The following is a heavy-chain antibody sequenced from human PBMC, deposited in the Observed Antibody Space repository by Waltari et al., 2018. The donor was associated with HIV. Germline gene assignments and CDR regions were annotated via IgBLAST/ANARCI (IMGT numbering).Heavy chain of an antibody. Sequence: QVQLQESGPGLVKPSETLSLTCTVPGGSLRSYYWSWIRQPAGMGLEWGGRIYPSGSTNYNPSLKSRVTMSVDTSKNQFSLKLSSVTAADTAVYYCARDSPSRYDSSGYYYWFDPWGQGTLVTVSS. CDR2: IYPSGST. J-gene: IGHJ5*02. CDR3: ARDSPSRYDSSGYYYWFDP. V-gene: IGHV4-4*07. CDR1: GGSLRSYY. D-gene: IGHD3-22*01.